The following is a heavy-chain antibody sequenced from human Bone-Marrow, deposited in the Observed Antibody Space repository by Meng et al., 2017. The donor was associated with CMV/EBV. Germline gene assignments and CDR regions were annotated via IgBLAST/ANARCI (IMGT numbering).Heavy chain of an antibody. CDR2: INPNSGGT. CDR1: GYTFTGYY. CDR3: AREMYYYDSSGHNWFDP. Sequence: QVQLVQSGAEVKKPGASLKVSCKASGYTFTGYYMHWVRQAPGQGLEWMGWINPNSGGTNYAQKFQGWVTMTRDTSISTAYMELSRLRSDDTAVYYCAREMYYYDSSGHNWFDPWGQGTLVTVSS. V-gene: IGHV1-2*04. J-gene: IGHJ5*02. D-gene: IGHD3-22*01.